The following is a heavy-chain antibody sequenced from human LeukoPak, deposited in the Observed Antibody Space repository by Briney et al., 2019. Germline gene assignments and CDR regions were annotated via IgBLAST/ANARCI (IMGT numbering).Heavy chain of an antibody. CDR1: GFTFSSYA. Sequence: GRSLRLSCAASGFTFSSYAMHWVRQAPGKGLEWVAIISYDGSNKYYADSVKGRLTVSRDNSKNTLYLQMNSLRSEDTAVYYCARGPSYYGSGRPYYYYMDVWGKGTTVTVSS. CDR3: ARGPSYYGSGRPYYYYMDV. V-gene: IGHV3-30*04. CDR2: ISYDGSNK. J-gene: IGHJ6*03. D-gene: IGHD3-10*01.